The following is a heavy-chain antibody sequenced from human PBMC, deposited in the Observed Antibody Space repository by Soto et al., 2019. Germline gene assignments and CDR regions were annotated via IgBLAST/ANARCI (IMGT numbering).Heavy chain of an antibody. CDR3: AKDRDYFDY. Sequence: EVQVLESGGGLVQPGGSLRLSCEASGFTFSNYAMNWVRQAPGKGLEWVASIRGSDGTPYYADSVRGRFTISRDNSKNTLSLQMNSLRVEDTALYYCAKDRDYFDYWGQGALVTVSS. V-gene: IGHV3-23*01. J-gene: IGHJ4*02. CDR2: IRGSDGTP. CDR1: GFTFSNYA.